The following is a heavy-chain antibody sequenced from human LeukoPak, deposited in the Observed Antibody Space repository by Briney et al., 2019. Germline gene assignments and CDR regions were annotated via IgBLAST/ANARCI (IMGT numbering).Heavy chain of an antibody. CDR1: GGSISSSSYY. J-gene: IGHJ3*02. Sequence: ASETLSLTCTVSGGSISSSSYYWGWIRQPPGKGLKLIGSIYYSGCTYYNPSLKSRVTMSVDTSKNQFSLKLSSVTAADTAVYYCARRWYYYDARAFDIWGQGTMVTVSS. V-gene: IGHV4-39*01. CDR3: ARRWYYYDARAFDI. D-gene: IGHD3-22*01. CDR2: IYYSGCT.